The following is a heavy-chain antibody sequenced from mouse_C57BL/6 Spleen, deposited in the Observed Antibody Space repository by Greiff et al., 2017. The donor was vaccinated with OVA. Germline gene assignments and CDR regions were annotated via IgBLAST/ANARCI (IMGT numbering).Heavy chain of an antibody. CDR2: ISSGSSTI. J-gene: IGHJ1*03. CDR3: ATGDYYHYWYFDV. Sequence: EVMLVESGGGLVKPGGSLKLSCAASGFTFSDYGMHWVRQAPGKGLEWVAYISSGSSTIYYADTVKGRFTISRDNAKNTLFLQMTSLRSEDTAMYYCATGDYYHYWYFDVWGTGTTVTVSS. V-gene: IGHV5-17*01. CDR1: GFTFSDYG. D-gene: IGHD1-1*01.